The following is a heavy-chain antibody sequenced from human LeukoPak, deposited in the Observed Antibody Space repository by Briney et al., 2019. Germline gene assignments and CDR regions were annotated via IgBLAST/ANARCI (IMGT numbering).Heavy chain of an antibody. V-gene: IGHV3-7*03. CDR2: IKEDGTVK. CDR1: GFIFSTYW. D-gene: IGHD6-13*01. Sequence: GGSLRLSCAASGFIFSTYWMSWVRQAPGKGLEWVANIKEDGTVKYHMDSVKGRFTISRDNAKNSLFLQMNSLRAEDTAVYYCAREILGAASAFVYWGQGTLVTVSS. J-gene: IGHJ4*02. CDR3: AREILGAASAFVY.